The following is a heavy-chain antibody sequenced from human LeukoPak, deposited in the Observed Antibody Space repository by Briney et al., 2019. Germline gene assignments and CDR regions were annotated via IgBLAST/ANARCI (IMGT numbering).Heavy chain of an antibody. CDR3: ARVVGAAAWDYYYGMDV. V-gene: IGHV4-59*01. Sequence: SETLSLTCTVSGGTIRNYYWSWIRQPPGKGLEWIGYIYYSGRTKYYPSLRSRVTISVDPSKNQFLLSLTSVTAADTAVYYCARVVGAAAWDYYYGMDVWGQGTTVTVSS. CDR1: GGTIRNYY. CDR2: IYYSGRT. D-gene: IGHD2-15*01. J-gene: IGHJ6*02.